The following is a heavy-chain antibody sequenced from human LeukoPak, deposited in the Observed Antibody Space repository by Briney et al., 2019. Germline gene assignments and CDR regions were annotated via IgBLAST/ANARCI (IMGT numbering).Heavy chain of an antibody. J-gene: IGHJ4*02. V-gene: IGHV3-23*01. CDR2: SSGSGRTI. CDR3: TKNVMVKRYIDY. CDR1: GFILSNHA. Sequence: PGGSMRPSCAASGFILSNHAMSWVRQAPGKGLQWIAVSSGSGRTIEYEDSVKGRFTISRDNSKNTLSLQMNSLRVEDTAIYYCTKNVMVKRYIDYWGQGTVVTVSS. D-gene: IGHD5-18*01.